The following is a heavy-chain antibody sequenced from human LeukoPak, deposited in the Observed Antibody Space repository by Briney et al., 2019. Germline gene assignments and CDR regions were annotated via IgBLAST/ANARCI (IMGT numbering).Heavy chain of an antibody. CDR3: ARDGSDSGWYLVDY. CDR1: GFTFNNYA. Sequence: PGRSLRLSCAASGFTFNNYAIQWVRQAPCKSLPWAAVIWYDGINKFYAESVKGRFSISGDNSRNKVYLQMNSLRAEDTAMYYCARDGSDSGWYLVDYWGQGTLVTVSS. J-gene: IGHJ4*02. D-gene: IGHD6-19*01. V-gene: IGHV3-33*01. CDR2: IWYDGINK.